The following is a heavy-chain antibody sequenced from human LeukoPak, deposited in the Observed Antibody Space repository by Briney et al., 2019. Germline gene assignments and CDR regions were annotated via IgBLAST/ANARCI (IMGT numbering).Heavy chain of an antibody. CDR2: MNQDGSAK. CDR3: ATYTHWVAGDV. D-gene: IGHD3-16*01. V-gene: IGHV3-7*01. J-gene: IGHJ6*02. Sequence: SGGSLRLSCAASGFTLSDSWMSWVRQAPGKGLEWVANMNQDGSAKDYVDSVKGRFTISRDNARNSLYLQMSGLRAEDTAVYYCATYTHWVAGDVWGQGTTVTVSS. CDR1: GFTLSDSW.